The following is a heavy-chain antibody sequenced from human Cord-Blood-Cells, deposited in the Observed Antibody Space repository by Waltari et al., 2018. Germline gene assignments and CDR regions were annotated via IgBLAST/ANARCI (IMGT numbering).Heavy chain of an antibody. V-gene: IGHV4-38-2*02. J-gene: IGHJ4*02. D-gene: IGHD3-3*01. CDR2: IYHSGST. Sequence: QVQLQESGPGLVKPSETLSLTCTVSGYSISSGYYWGWIRQPPGKGLEWIGSIYHSGSTYYNPSLKSRVTISVDMSKNQFSLKLSSVTAADTAVYYCARAASVYDFWSGYYDYWGQGTLVTVSS. CDR1: GYSISSGYY. CDR3: ARAASVYDFWSGYYDY.